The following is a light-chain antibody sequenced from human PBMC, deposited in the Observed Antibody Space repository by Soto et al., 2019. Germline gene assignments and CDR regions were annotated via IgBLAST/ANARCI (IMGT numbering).Light chain of an antibody. J-gene: IGLJ1*01. CDR1: SSDVGGYEF. V-gene: IGLV2-14*01. Sequence: QSVLTQPASVSGSPGQSITISCTGTSSDVGGYEFVSWYQQHPGKAPKLMIYEVSNRPSGVPDRFSGSKSGTSASLAITGLQAEDEADYYCQSYDSSLSGYVFGTGTKVTVL. CDR2: EVS. CDR3: QSYDSSLSGYV.